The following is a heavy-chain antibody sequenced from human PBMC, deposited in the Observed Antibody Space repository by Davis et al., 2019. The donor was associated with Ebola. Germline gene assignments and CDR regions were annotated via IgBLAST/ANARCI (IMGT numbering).Heavy chain of an antibody. CDR2: ISSSSSYI. CDR3: ASIQEGYDSQGYYYYGMDV. V-gene: IGHV3-21*01. D-gene: IGHD3-3*01. J-gene: IGHJ6*02. CDR1: GFTFSSYS. Sequence: GESLKISCAASGFTFSSYSMNWVRQAPGKGLEWVSSISSSSSYIYYADAVKGRFTISRDNAKNSLYLQMNSLRAEDTAVYYCASIQEGYDSQGYYYYGMDVWGQGTTVTVSS.